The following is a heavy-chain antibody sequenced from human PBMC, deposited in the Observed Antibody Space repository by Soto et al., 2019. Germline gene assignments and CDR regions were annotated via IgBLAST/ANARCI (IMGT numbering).Heavy chain of an antibody. CDR1: GFTFSSYA. CDR2: INSDGSST. D-gene: IGHD3-9*01. Sequence: EVQLLESGGGLVQSGGSLRLSCAASGFTFSSYAMSWVRQAPGKGLEWVSRINSDGSSTSYADSVKGRFTISRDNAKNTLYLQMNSLRAEDTAVYYCARERYYDILTGYEDTDYWGQGTLVTVSS. CDR3: ARERYYDILTGYEDTDY. J-gene: IGHJ4*02. V-gene: IGHV3-74*01.